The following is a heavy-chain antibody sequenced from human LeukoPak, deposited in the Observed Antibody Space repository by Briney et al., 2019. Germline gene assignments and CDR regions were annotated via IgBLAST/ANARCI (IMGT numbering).Heavy chain of an antibody. D-gene: IGHD3-22*01. V-gene: IGHV1-24*01. CDR3: ASSTTYYYDSSGYYYFDY. J-gene: IGHJ4*02. Sequence: ASVKVSCKVSGYTLTELSMHWVRQAPGKGLEWMGGFDPEDGETIYAQKFQGRVTITADESTSTAYMELSSLRSEDTAVYYCASSTTYYYDSSGYYYFDYWGQGTLVTVSS. CDR2: FDPEDGET. CDR1: GYTLTELS.